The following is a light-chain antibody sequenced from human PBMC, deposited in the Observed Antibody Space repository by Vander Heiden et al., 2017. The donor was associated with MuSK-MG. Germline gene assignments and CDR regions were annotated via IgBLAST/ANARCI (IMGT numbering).Light chain of an antibody. J-gene: IGLJ1*01. CDR3: CSYTSSSPLYV. V-gene: IGLV2-14*03. Sequence: QSALTQPASVSGSPGQSITISCTGSSSDVGGYNYVSWYQQQPGKAPKLMIFDVNNRPSGVSNRFSGSKSGNTASLTISGLQAEDEADYYCCSYTSSSPLYVFGAGTKVTVL. CDR1: SSDVGGYNY. CDR2: DVN.